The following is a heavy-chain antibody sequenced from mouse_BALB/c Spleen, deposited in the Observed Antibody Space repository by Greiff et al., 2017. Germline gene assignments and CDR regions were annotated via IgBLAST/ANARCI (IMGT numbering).Heavy chain of an antibody. CDR1: GFTFSSYA. CDR2: ISSGGST. J-gene: IGHJ2*01. V-gene: IGHV5-6-5*01. Sequence: DVMLVESGGGLVKPGGSLKLSCAASGFTFSSYAMSWVRQTPEKRLEWVASISSGGSTYYPDSVKGRFTISRDNARNILYLQMSSLRSEDTAMYYCARAYYGDYFDYWGQGTTLTVSS. D-gene: IGHD2-10*01. CDR3: ARAYYGDYFDY.